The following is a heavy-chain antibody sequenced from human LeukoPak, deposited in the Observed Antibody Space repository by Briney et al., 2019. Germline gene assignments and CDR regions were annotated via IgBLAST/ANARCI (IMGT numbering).Heavy chain of an antibody. V-gene: IGHV3-48*01. J-gene: IGHJ4*02. Sequence: PGGSLRLSCAASGVTFSSYSMNWVRQAPGKGLEWVSYISSGGSTIYYADSVRGRFTISRDTAKNSLYLEMNSLRAEDTAVYYCARDRDGYYFDYWGQGTLVTVSS. D-gene: IGHD3-10*01. CDR3: ARDRDGYYFDY. CDR1: GVTFSSYS. CDR2: ISSGGSTI.